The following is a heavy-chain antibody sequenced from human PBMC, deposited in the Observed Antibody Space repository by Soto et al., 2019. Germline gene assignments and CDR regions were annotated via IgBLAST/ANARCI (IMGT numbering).Heavy chain of an antibody. CDR2: IYYAGTT. Sequence: TSETLSLTCSVSGGSINNYYWSWIRQPPGKGLEFIGYIYYAGTTTYNPSLKSRVTISVDMSKNQFSLKVTSVTAADTAVYYCARLHGYCISSSCHGHYAMDVWGQGTTVT. J-gene: IGHJ6*02. D-gene: IGHD2-2*01. CDR1: GGSINNYY. CDR3: ARLHGYCISSSCHGHYAMDV. V-gene: IGHV4-59*08.